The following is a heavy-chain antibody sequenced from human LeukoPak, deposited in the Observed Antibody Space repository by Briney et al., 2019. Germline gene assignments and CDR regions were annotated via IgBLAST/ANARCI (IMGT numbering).Heavy chain of an antibody. CDR1: GFTFDDYG. D-gene: IGHD2-8*01. J-gene: IGHJ6*03. CDR2: INWNGGST. V-gene: IGHV3-20*04. Sequence: GGSLRLSCAASGFTFDDYGMSWVRQAPGKGLEWVSGINWNGGSTGYADSVKGRFTISRDNAKNSLYLQMNSLRAEDTALYYCARQSEDPLNYYYYYMDVWGKGTTVTVSS. CDR3: ARQSEDPLNYYYYYMDV.